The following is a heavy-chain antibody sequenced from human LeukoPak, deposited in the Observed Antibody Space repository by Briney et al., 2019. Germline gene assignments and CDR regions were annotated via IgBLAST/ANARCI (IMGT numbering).Heavy chain of an antibody. D-gene: IGHD2-2*01. V-gene: IGHV3-9*01. CDR1: GFTFDDYA. CDR2: ISWNSGSI. Sequence: GGSLRLSCAASGFTFDDYAMHWVRQAPGKGLEWVSGISWNSGSIGYADSVKGRFTISRDNAKNTLYLQMNSLRAEDTAVYYCAKDPGSRTSRPWYFDLWGRGTLVTVSS. J-gene: IGHJ2*01. CDR3: AKDPGSRTSRPWYFDL.